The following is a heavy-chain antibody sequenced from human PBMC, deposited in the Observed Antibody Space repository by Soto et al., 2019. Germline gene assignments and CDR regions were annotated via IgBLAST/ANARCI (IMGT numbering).Heavy chain of an antibody. CDR2: ISAYNGNT. J-gene: IGHJ4*02. CDR3: ARVSFDILPGYSRPDY. D-gene: IGHD3-9*01. CDR1: GYTFTSYG. Sequence: QVQLVQSGAEVKKPGASVKVSCKASGYTFTSYGISWGRQAPGQGLEWMGWISAYNGNTNYAQKLQGRATMTTDTSTSTAYMELRSLISDDTAVYYCARVSFDILPGYSRPDYWGQGTLVTVSS. V-gene: IGHV1-18*01.